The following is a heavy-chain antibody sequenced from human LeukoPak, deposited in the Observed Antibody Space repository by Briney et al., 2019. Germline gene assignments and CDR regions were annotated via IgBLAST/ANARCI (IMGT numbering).Heavy chain of an antibody. CDR3: ASPRNNPNRIAAAADYYYYGMDV. Sequence: AAVKVSCKASGYTFTGYYMHWVRQAPGQGLEWMGWINHNSGGTNYEQKFQGRVTMTRDTSISTAYMELSRLRSDDTAVYYCASPRNNPNRIAAAADYYYYGMDVWGQGTTVTVS. CDR2: INHNSGGT. D-gene: IGHD6-13*01. V-gene: IGHV1-2*02. CDR1: GYTFTGYY. J-gene: IGHJ6*02.